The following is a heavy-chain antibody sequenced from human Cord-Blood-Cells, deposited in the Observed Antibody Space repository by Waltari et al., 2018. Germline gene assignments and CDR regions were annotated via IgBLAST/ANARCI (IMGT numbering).Heavy chain of an antibody. V-gene: IGHV4-34*01. D-gene: IGHD6-6*01. CDR1: VGSFSGYY. CDR3: AKEFIAARPSDAFDI. Sequence: QVQLQQWGAGLLKPSETLSLTCAVYVGSFSGYYWSWIRQPPGKGLEWIGEINHSGSTNYNPSLKSRVTISVDTSKNQFSLKLSSVTAADTAVYYCAKEFIAARPSDAFDIWGQGTMVTVSS. J-gene: IGHJ3*02. CDR2: INHSGST.